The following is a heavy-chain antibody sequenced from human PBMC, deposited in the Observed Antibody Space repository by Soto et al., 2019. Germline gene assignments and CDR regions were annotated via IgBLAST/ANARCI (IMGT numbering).Heavy chain of an antibody. Sequence: PSETLSLTCTVSGGSIGSFYWSWIRQSPGGTLEWIGYIYASRATTYNPSLESRITMSVDIPNNEFSLKLSSVTAADTAVYYCARLDSSGYYYGYYFDYWGQGTLVTVSS. CDR1: GGSIGSFY. D-gene: IGHD3-22*01. J-gene: IGHJ4*02. CDR3: ARLDSSGYYYGYYFDY. V-gene: IGHV4-59*12. CDR2: IYASRAT.